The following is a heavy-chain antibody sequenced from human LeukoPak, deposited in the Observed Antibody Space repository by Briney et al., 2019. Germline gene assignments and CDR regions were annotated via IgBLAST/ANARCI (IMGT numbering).Heavy chain of an antibody. V-gene: IGHV1-18*01. J-gene: IGHJ4*02. Sequence: ASVKVSCKASGYTFSSYGISWVRQAPGQGLEWLGYVSAYNGNTNYAQKVQGRITMTTDTSTSTAYMEMRSLRSDDTAVYYCARDCSGSSCYWIHWGQGTLVTVSS. D-gene: IGHD2-15*01. CDR2: VSAYNGNT. CDR1: GYTFSSYG. CDR3: ARDCSGSSCYWIH.